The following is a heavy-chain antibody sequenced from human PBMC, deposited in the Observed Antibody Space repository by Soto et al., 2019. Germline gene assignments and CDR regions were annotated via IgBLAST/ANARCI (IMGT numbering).Heavy chain of an antibody. J-gene: IGHJ4*02. V-gene: IGHV1-24*01. Sequence: SVKVSCKASGYTLTELSMHWLRQAPGKGLEWMGGFDPEDGETIYAQKFQGRVTMTEDTSTDTAYMELSSLRAEDTAVYYCAKDRGYYSSSWPSYWGQGTLVTVSS. CDR2: FDPEDGET. CDR1: GYTLTELS. CDR3: AKDRGYYSSSWPSY. D-gene: IGHD6-13*01.